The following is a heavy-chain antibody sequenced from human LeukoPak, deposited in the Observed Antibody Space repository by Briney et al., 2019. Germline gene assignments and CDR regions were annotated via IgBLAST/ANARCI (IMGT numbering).Heavy chain of an antibody. J-gene: IGHJ3*02. Sequence: PGGSLRLSCAASEFTISRYWMHWVRHAPGKGLVWVSNINNDGSITTYADSVKGRFTISRDNVKNTLFLQMNSLGAEDTALYYCARGWNTTPRSGFDIWGLGTMVTVSS. D-gene: IGHD1/OR15-1a*01. CDR3: ARGWNTTPRSGFDI. CDR2: INNDGSIT. V-gene: IGHV3-74*01. CDR1: EFTISRYW.